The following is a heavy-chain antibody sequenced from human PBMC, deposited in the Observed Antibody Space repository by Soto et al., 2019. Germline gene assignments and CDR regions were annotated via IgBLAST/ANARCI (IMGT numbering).Heavy chain of an antibody. CDR2: ISGSGGST. CDR1: GFTFSSYS. J-gene: IGHJ5*02. Sequence: GGSLRLSCAASGFTFSSYSMSWVRQAPGKGLEWVSAISGSGGSTYYADSVKGRFTISRDNSKNTLYPQMNSLRAEDTAVYYCAKDAGYCSSTSCYTNWFDPWGQGTLVTVSS. D-gene: IGHD2-2*01. CDR3: AKDAGYCSSTSCYTNWFDP. V-gene: IGHV3-23*01.